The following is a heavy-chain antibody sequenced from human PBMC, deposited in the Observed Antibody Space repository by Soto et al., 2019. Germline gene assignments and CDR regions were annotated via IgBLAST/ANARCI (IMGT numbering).Heavy chain of an antibody. V-gene: IGHV1-18*01. D-gene: IGHD4-17*01. CDR2: ISAYNGNT. J-gene: IGHJ2*01. CDR1: GYTFTSYG. CDR3: ARDPGFLLYGDFPQYFDL. Sequence: QVQLVQSGAEVKKPGASVKVSCKASGYTFTSYGISWVRQAPGQGLEWMGWISAYNGNTNYAQKLQGRVTMTTDTSKSTAYMELRSLRSDDTDVYYCARDPGFLLYGDFPQYFDLWGRGTLVTVSS.